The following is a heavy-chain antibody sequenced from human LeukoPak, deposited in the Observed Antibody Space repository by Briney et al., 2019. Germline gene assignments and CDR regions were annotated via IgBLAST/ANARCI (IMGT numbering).Heavy chain of an antibody. CDR1: GGSISSSSYY. V-gene: IGHV4-39*01. J-gene: IGHJ4*02. Sequence: SETLSLTCTVSGGSISSSSYYWGWICQPPGKGLECIGSIYYSGSTYYNPSLKSRVTISVDTSKSQFSQKLSSVTAADTAVYYCASRTRYSGSYLTFDHWGQGTLVTVSS. CDR3: ASRTRYSGSYLTFDH. CDR2: IYYSGST. D-gene: IGHD1-26*01.